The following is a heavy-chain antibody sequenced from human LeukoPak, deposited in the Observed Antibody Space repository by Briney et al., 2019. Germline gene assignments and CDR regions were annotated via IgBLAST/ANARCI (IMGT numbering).Heavy chain of an antibody. CDR1: GGSISSSSYY. CDR2: IYYSGST. V-gene: IGHV4-39*01. Sequence: PSETLSLTCTVSGGSISSSSYYWGWIRQPPGKGLEWIGSIYYSGSTYYNPSLKSRVTISVDTSKNQFSLKLSSVTAADTAVYYCARPRWKLRSYYFDYWGQGTLVTVSS. CDR3: ARPRWKLRSYYFDY. J-gene: IGHJ4*02. D-gene: IGHD2-15*01.